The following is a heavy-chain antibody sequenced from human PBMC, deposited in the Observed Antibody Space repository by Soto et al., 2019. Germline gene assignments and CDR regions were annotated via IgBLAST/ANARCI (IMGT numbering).Heavy chain of an antibody. CDR1: GFTFSSYG. CDR2: IWYDGSNK. J-gene: IGHJ4*02. V-gene: IGHV3-33*01. CDR3: ARDHQLLPRYYFDY. D-gene: IGHD2-2*01. Sequence: LRLSCAASGFTFSSYGMHWVRQAPGKGLEWVAVIWYDGSNKYYADSVKGRFTISRDNSKNTLYLQMNSLRAEDTAVYYCARDHQLLPRYYFDYWGQGTLVTVSS.